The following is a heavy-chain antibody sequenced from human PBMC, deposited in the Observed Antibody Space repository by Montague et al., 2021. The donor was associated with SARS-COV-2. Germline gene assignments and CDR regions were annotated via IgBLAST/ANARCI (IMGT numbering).Heavy chain of an antibody. CDR3: ARGLDHNKGEDY. J-gene: IGHJ4*02. Sequence: SETLSLTCKVDSGPLSAYYWSWIRQPPGKGLEWIGEIHPYGHTSYNPSLMSRVTLSLGTSSNPFSLKLTSVTAADTAVYYYARGLDHNKGEDYWGQGTLVTVSS. V-gene: IGHV4-34*01. CDR1: SGPLSAYY. D-gene: IGHD1-1*01. CDR2: IHPYGHT.